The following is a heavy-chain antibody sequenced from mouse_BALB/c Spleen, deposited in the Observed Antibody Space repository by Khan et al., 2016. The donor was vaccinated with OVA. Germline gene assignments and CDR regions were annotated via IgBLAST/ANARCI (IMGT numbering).Heavy chain of an antibody. CDR1: GYSITRDYA. Sequence: EVQLQESGPGLVKPSQSLSLTCTVTGYSITRDYAWNWIRQFPGNKLEWMAYISNSGSTSYNPSLTSRISITRDTSKNQFFLQLNSVTTEDTATYYCASELGRYYAMDYWGQGTSVTVSS. V-gene: IGHV3-2*02. CDR2: ISNSGST. CDR3: ASELGRYYAMDY. J-gene: IGHJ4*01. D-gene: IGHD4-1*01.